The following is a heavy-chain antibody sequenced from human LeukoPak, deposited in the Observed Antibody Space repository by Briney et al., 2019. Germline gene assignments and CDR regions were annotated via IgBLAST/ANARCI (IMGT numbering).Heavy chain of an antibody. CDR2: ISYDGSNK. J-gene: IGHJ6*02. CDR1: GFTFSSYG. Sequence: GGSLRLSCAASGFTFSSYGMHWVRQAPGKGLEWVAVISYDGSNKYYADSVKGRFTISRDNSKNTLYLQMNSLRAEDTAVYYCGKGDYYYYGMDVWGQGTTVTVSS. V-gene: IGHV3-30*03. CDR3: GKGDYYYYGMDV.